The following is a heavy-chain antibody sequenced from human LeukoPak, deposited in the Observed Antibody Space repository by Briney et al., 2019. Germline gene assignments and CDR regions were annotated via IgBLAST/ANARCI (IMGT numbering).Heavy chain of an antibody. CDR2: INPNSGGT. V-gene: IGHV1-2*02. D-gene: IGHD6-13*01. J-gene: IGHJ5*02. CDR1: GYTFTGYY. CDR3: AREAGVSSTDWFDP. Sequence: GASVTVSCKASGYTFTGYYMHWVRQAPGQGLEWMGWINPNSGGTNYAQKFQGRVTMTRDTSISTAYMELSRLRSDDTAVYYCAREAGVSSTDWFDPWGQGTLVTVSS.